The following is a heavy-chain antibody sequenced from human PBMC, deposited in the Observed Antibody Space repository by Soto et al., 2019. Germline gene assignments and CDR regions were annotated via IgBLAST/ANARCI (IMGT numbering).Heavy chain of an antibody. CDR1: GGSISSGDYY. D-gene: IGHD2-15*01. J-gene: IGHJ4*02. CDR2: IYYSGST. CDR3: ARQALGDCSGGSCSEDRPY. V-gene: IGHV4-30-4*01. Sequence: SETLSLTCTVSGGSISSGDYYWSWIRQPPGKGLEWIGYIYYSGSTYYNPSLKSRVTVSVDTSKNQFSLKLSSVTAADTAVYYCARQALGDCSGGSCSEDRPYWGQAPLVTVSS.